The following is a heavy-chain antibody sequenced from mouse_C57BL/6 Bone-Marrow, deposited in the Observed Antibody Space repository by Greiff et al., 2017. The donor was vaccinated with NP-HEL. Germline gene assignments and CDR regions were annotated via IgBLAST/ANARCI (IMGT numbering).Heavy chain of an antibody. CDR1: GISITTGNYR. Sequence: EVMLVESGPGLVKPSQTVFLTCTVTGISITTGNYRWSWIRQFPGNKLEWIGYIYYSGTITYKPSLTRRTTITRDTPKNQFFLEMYSLTAEDTATYYCARVRVYYYGISALDFDVWGTGPTVTVSS. D-gene: IGHD1-1*01. CDR3: ARVRVYYYGISALDFDV. J-gene: IGHJ1*03. CDR2: IYYSGTI. V-gene: IGHV3-5*01.